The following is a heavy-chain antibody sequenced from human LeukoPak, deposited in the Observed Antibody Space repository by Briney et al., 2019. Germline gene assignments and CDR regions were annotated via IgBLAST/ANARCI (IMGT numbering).Heavy chain of an antibody. CDR2: INHSGST. CDR1: GGSFSGYY. D-gene: IGHD3-10*01. Sequence: SETLSLTCTVYGGSFSGYYWSWIRQPPGKGLDWIGEINHSGSTNYNPSLKSRVTISVDTSKNQFSLKLSSATAADTAVYYCARGGMIRGVTYYYYGMDVWGKGTTVTVSS. J-gene: IGHJ6*04. V-gene: IGHV4-34*01. CDR3: ARGGMIRGVTYYYYGMDV.